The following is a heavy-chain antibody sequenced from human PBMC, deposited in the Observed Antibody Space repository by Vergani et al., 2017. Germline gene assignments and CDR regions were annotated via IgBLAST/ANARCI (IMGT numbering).Heavy chain of an antibody. D-gene: IGHD3-16*02. CDR2: INAGNGNT. CDR1: GYTFTSYA. Sequence: QVQLVQSGAEVKKPGASVKVSCKASGYTFTSYAMHWVRHAPGQRLEWMGWINAGNGNTKYSQKFQGRVTITRDTSASTAYMELSSLRSEDTAVYYCAREGFYDYVWGSYRLRGGYYFDYWGQGTLVTVSS. J-gene: IGHJ4*02. CDR3: AREGFYDYVWGSYRLRGGYYFDY. V-gene: IGHV1-3*01.